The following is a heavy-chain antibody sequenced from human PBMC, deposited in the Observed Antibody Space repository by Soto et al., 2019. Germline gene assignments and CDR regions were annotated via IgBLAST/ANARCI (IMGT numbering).Heavy chain of an antibody. CDR1: GGSISSYY. J-gene: IGHJ5*02. V-gene: IGHV4-59*01. Sequence: SVTLSLTCTVSGGSISSYYWRWIRQPPGKGLEWIGYIYYSGSTNYNPSLKSRVTISVDTPKNQFSLKLSSVTAADTAVYYCARVYGNGWFDPWGQGTLVTVSS. D-gene: IGHD2-8*01. CDR2: IYYSGST. CDR3: ARVYGNGWFDP.